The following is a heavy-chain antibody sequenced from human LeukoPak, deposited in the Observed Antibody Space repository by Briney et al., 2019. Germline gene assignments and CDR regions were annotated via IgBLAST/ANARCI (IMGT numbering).Heavy chain of an antibody. J-gene: IGHJ4*02. CDR2: ISKDGSNQ. D-gene: IGHD3-22*01. CDR1: GFTFSSSP. V-gene: IGHV3-30-3*01. Sequence: GRSLRLSCAASGFTFSSSPMHWVRQAPDKGLEWVAIISKDGSNQYYADSVKGRFTISRDNSKNTLYLQMNSLRAEDTAVYYCAKDFYYDSSGPFDYWGQGTLVTVSS. CDR3: AKDFYYDSSGPFDY.